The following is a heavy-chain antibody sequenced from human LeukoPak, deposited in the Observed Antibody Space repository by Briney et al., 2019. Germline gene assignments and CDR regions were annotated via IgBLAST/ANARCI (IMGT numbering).Heavy chain of an antibody. D-gene: IGHD5-18*01. J-gene: IGHJ4*02. Sequence: ASVKVSCKASGYTFTGYYMHWVRQAPGQGLEWMGWINPNSGGTNYAQKFQGRVTMTRDTSISTAYMELSRLRAEDTALYYCARYSYGIEDFDYWGQGTLVTVSS. CDR3: ARYSYGIEDFDY. CDR1: GYTFTGYY. V-gene: IGHV1-2*02. CDR2: INPNSGGT.